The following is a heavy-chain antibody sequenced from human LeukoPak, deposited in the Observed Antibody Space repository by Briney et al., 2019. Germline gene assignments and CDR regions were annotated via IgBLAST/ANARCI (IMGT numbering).Heavy chain of an antibody. D-gene: IGHD2-21*02. Sequence: GSSVKVSCKASGGTFSSYAISWVRQAPGQGLEWMGGINTNTGNPTYAQGFTGRFVFSLDTSVSTAYLQISSLKAEDTAVYYCAALGDWSDWWYDYWGQGTLVTVSS. J-gene: IGHJ4*02. CDR1: GGTFSSYA. CDR2: INTNTGNP. V-gene: IGHV7-4-1*02. CDR3: AALGDWSDWWYDY.